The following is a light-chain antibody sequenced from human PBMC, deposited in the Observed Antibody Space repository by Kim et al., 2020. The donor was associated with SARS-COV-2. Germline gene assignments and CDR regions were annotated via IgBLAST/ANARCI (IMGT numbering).Light chain of an antibody. CDR1: QSVSRY. J-gene: IGKJ4*02. CDR2: DAS. Sequence: PGERATLSCRASQSVSRYLAWYQHKPGQAPRLLIYDASNRATGIPARFSGSGSGTDFTLTISSLEPEDFAVYYCQQRSNWPPDLTFGGGTKVDIK. CDR3: QQRSNWPPDLT. V-gene: IGKV3-11*01.